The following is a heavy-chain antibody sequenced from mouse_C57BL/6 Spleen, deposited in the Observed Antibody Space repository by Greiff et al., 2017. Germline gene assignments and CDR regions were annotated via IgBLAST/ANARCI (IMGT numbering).Heavy chain of an antibody. Sequence: VMLVESGPGLVAPSQSLSITCTVSGFSLTSYAISWVRQPPGKGLEWLGVIRTGGGTNYNSALKSRLSISKDNSKRQVFLKMNSLQADDTARYYCASEGFDYWGQGTTLTVSS. CDR3: ASEGFDY. J-gene: IGHJ2*01. CDR2: IRTGGGT. CDR1: GFSLTSYA. V-gene: IGHV2-9-1*01.